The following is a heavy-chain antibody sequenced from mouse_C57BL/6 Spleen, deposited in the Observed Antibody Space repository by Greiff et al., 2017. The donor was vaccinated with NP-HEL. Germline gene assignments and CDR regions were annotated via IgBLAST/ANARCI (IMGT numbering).Heavy chain of an antibody. Sequence: VQLQQSDAELVKPGASVKISCKVSGYTFTDHTIHWMKQRPEQGLEWIGYIYPRDGSTKYNEKFKGKATLTADKSSSTAYMQLTSLTSEDDAVYCCARSTTVVLFYFDYWGQGTTLTVSS. CDR3: ARSTTVVLFYFDY. J-gene: IGHJ2*01. D-gene: IGHD1-1*01. CDR1: GYTFTDHT. CDR2: IYPRDGST. V-gene: IGHV1-78*01.